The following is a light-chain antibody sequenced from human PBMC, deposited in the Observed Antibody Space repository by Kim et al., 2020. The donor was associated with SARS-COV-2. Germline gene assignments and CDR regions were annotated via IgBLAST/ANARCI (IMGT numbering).Light chain of an antibody. CDR2: DDN. J-gene: IGLJ3*02. V-gene: IGLV6-57*01. CDR1: SGSIANSH. CDR3: QSYDSDSQGV. Sequence: FMLTQPHSVSESPGKTVTISCTRSSGSIANSHVHWYQQRPGSSPTTVVYDDNQRPSGVPDRFSASIDSSSNSAALTISGLKTEDEADYYCQSYDSDSQGVFGGGTQLPVL.